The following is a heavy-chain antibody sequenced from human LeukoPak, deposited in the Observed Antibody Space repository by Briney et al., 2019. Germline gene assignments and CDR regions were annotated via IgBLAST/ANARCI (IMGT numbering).Heavy chain of an antibody. Sequence: RMSGPTLVNPTQTLTLTCTFSGFSLSTSGMCVSWIRQPPGKALARLALIDWDDDKYYSTSLKTRLTISKDTSKNQVVLTMTNMDPVDTATYYCARAFPYYYGSGSYSYFDYWGQGTLVTVSS. V-gene: IGHV2-70*01. D-gene: IGHD3-10*01. CDR1: GFSLSTSGMC. CDR3: ARAFPYYYGSGSYSYFDY. CDR2: IDWDDDK. J-gene: IGHJ4*02.